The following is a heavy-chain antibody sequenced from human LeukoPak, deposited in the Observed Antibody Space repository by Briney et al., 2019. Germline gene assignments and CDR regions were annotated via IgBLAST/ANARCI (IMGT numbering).Heavy chain of an antibody. D-gene: IGHD2-21*01. CDR2: IRYDGSNK. CDR1: GFPFSTYG. Sequence: PGGSLRLSCAASGFPFSTYGMHWVRQAPGKGREWVAFIRYDGSNKSYSDSVKGRFTISRDNSKNTLYLQMNSLRVDDTAVYYCAPRVVVIAAPFDYWGQGTLVTVSS. CDR3: APRVVVIAAPFDY. V-gene: IGHV3-30*02. J-gene: IGHJ4*02.